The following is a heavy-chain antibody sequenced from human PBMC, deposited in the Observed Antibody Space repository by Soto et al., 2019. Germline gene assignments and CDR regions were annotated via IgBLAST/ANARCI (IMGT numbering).Heavy chain of an antibody. CDR1: GGTFSSYA. D-gene: IGHD1-26*01. J-gene: IGHJ4*02. V-gene: IGHV1-69*13. CDR2: IIPIFGTA. Sequence: ASVKVSCKASGGTFSSYAISWVRQAPGQGLEWMGGIIPIFGTANYAQKFQGRVTITADESTSTAYMELSSLRSEDTAVYYCATRIVGAANDYWGQGTLVTVSS. CDR3: ATRIVGAANDY.